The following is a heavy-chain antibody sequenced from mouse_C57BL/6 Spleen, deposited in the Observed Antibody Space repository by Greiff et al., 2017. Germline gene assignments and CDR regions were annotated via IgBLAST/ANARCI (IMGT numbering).Heavy chain of an antibody. CDR2: IRNKANGYTT. J-gene: IGHJ4*01. CDR1: GFTFTDYY. CDR3: ARGTTVVAKDYAMDY. Sequence: EVKLQQSGGGLVQPGGSLSLSCAASGFTFTDYYMSWVRQPPGKALEWLGFIRNKANGYTTEYSASVKGRFTISRDNSQSILYLQMNALRAEDSATYYCARGTTVVAKDYAMDYWGQGTSVTVSS. V-gene: IGHV7-3*01. D-gene: IGHD1-1*01.